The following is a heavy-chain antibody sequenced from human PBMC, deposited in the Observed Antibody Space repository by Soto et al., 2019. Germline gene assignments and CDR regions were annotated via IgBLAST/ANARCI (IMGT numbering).Heavy chain of an antibody. V-gene: IGHV3-13*01. CDR2: IGTAGDT. J-gene: IGHJ3*02. Sequence: GGSLRLSCAVSGVTFSSYDMHWVRQATGKGLEWVSAIGTAGDTYYPGSVKGRFTISRENAKNSLYLQMSSLRAGDTAVYYCARGLGSSSGDDAFDIWGQGTMVTVSS. CDR1: GVTFSSYD. D-gene: IGHD6-6*01. CDR3: ARGLGSSSGDDAFDI.